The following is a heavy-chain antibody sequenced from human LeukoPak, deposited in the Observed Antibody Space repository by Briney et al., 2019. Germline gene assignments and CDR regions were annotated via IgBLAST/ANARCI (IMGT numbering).Heavy chain of an antibody. CDR1: GGSFDSKY. Sequence: KASETLSLTCSVSGGSFDSKYWSWIRQPPGKGLEWIGYIYTSGSTNFNPSLRSRVAMSIDTSRNQFSLKLNSVTAADTAVYYCARESYDSSGYYAVFDYWGQGTLVTVSS. CDR3: ARESYDSSGYYAVFDY. CDR2: IYTSGST. D-gene: IGHD3-22*01. V-gene: IGHV4-4*08. J-gene: IGHJ4*02.